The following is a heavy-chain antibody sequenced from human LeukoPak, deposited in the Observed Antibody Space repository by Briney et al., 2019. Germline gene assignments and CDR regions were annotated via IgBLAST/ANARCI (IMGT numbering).Heavy chain of an antibody. Sequence: GSLRLSCAASGFTFSSYEMNWVRQAPGEGLDWVSSISSDSRYILYADSLKGRFTISRDNAKKSLYLQMNSLRAEDTALYYCARGPNGAFDIWGQGTMVTVSS. D-gene: IGHD4/OR15-4a*01. CDR3: ARGPNGAFDI. V-gene: IGHV3-21*01. J-gene: IGHJ3*02. CDR2: ISSDSRYI. CDR1: GFTFSSYE.